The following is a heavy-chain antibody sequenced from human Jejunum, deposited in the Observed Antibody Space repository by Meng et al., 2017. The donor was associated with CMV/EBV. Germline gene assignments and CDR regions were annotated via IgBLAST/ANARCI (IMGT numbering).Heavy chain of an antibody. D-gene: IGHD2-15*01. V-gene: IGHV1-46*01. CDR1: GYTLTSYY. CDR2: INPSGGAT. J-gene: IGHJ5*02. CDR3: ARGYCSGDKCPLDP. Sequence: KAAGYTLTSYYMHLVRQAPGQGLEWVGTINPSGGATSHAQKFQGRIALTRDTSTSTVYMELSNLGSEDTAIYYCARGYCSGDKCPLDPWGQGTLVTVSS.